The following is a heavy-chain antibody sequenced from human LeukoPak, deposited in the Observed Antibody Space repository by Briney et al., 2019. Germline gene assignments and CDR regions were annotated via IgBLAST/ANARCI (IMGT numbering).Heavy chain of an antibody. J-gene: IGHJ6*03. CDR2: IHPTSSNT. Sequence: VSVKVSCKSSGYRFSNYDINWVRQASGQGLDWMGWIHPTSSNTAYSQKLLPKFQGRLTITRDTSINTAYMELSSLTSDDTAVYYCARGQWFGELLRGHYYYYMDVWGKGTTVTISS. CDR1: GYRFSNYD. D-gene: IGHD3-10*01. V-gene: IGHV1-8*03. CDR3: ARGQWFGELLRGHYYYYMDV.